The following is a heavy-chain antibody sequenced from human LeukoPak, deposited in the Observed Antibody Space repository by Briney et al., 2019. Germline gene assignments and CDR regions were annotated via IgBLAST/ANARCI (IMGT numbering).Heavy chain of an antibody. CDR3: ARGVSWHIDY. V-gene: IGHV1-2*02. CDR2: INPNSGGT. J-gene: IGHJ4*01. Sequence: ASVKVSCMASGYTFTGYYMHWVRQAPGQGREWMGWINPNSGGTNSAQKFQGRVTMTRDTSTSTAYMELSRLRSDDTAIFYCARGVSWHIDYWGHGNLVSVSS. D-gene: IGHD6-6*01. CDR1: GYTFTGYY.